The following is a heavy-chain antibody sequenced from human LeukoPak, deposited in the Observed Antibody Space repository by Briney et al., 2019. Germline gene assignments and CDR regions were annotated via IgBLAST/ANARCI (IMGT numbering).Heavy chain of an antibody. Sequence: SETRSLTCTVSGGSISSYYWSWIRQPAGKGLEWIGRIYISGSTNYNPSLKSRVTMSVDTSKNQFSLKLSSVTAADTAVYYCARPSRCSSTSCYYPHRRYNNWFDPWGQGTLVTVSS. V-gene: IGHV4-4*07. CDR3: ARPSRCSSTSCYYPHRRYNNWFDP. J-gene: IGHJ5*02. CDR2: IYISGST. D-gene: IGHD2-2*01. CDR1: GGSISSYY.